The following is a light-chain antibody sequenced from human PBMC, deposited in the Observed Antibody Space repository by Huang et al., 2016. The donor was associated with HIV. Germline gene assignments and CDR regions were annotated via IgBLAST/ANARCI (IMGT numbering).Light chain of an antibody. CDR3: MQGTHWPLWT. Sequence: DVVMTQSPLSLPVTLGQPASISCRSSQSLVHRDGNTYLNCFHQRPGQSPRRLIYKVSNRDSGVPDRFSGSVSGTDFTLKISRVEAEDVGVYYCMQGTHWPLWTFGQGTKVEIK. V-gene: IGKV2-30*02. J-gene: IGKJ1*01. CDR1: QSLVHRDGNTY. CDR2: KVS.